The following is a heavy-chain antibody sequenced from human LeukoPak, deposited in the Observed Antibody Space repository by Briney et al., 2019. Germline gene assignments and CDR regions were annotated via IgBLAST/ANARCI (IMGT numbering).Heavy chain of an antibody. D-gene: IGHD6-19*01. J-gene: IGHJ4*02. Sequence: SETLSLTCTVSGGSISTYYWSWIRQPPGKGLEWIGYIYYTGSTSYNPSLKSRVTISVDTSKNQFSLKLSSVTAADTAVYYCARDYGSGWSDYWGQGTLVTVSS. CDR2: IYYTGST. V-gene: IGHV4-59*12. CDR1: GGSISTYY. CDR3: ARDYGSGWSDY.